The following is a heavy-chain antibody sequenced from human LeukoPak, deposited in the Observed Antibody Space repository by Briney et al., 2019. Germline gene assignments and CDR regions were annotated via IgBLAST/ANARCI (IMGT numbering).Heavy chain of an antibody. D-gene: IGHD3-22*01. J-gene: IGHJ4*02. CDR3: AKGSGSSAYYPLDF. V-gene: IGHV3-23*01. CDR2: LSGSGDST. CDR1: GFTFSNYA. Sequence: PGGSLRLSCAASGFTFSNYAMSWVRQAPGKGLEWVSALSGSGDSTYYANSVKGRFTISRDNSKNTLYLQMNSLRAEETAIYYCAKGSGSSAYYPLDFWGQGTLVAVSS.